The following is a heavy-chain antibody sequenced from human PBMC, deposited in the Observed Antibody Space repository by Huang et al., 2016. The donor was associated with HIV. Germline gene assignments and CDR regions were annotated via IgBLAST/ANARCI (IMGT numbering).Heavy chain of an antibody. V-gene: IGHV3-30-3*01. D-gene: IGHD5-12*01. Sequence: QVQLVESGGGVVQPGRSLRLSCAASRFTFSNYAMHWVRQAPGKGLEWVAVISYDGSNKYYADAVKGRFTISRDNSKNTLYLQMNSRRAEDTAVYYCARDLWLRDLYYYYYMDVWGKGTTVTVSS. J-gene: IGHJ6*03. CDR1: RFTFSNYA. CDR3: ARDLWLRDLYYYYYMDV. CDR2: ISYDGSNK.